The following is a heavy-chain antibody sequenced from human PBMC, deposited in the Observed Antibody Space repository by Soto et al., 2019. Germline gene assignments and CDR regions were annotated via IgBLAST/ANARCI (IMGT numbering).Heavy chain of an antibody. Sequence: SVKVSCKASGGTFSSYAISWVRQAPGQGLEWMGGIIPIFGTANYAQKFQGRVTITADESTSTAYMELSSLRSEDTAVYYCARGRSITGTTANYYYYGMDVWGQGTTGTVSS. CDR3: ARGRSITGTTANYYYYGMDV. CDR1: GGTFSSYA. V-gene: IGHV1-69*13. CDR2: IIPIFGTA. J-gene: IGHJ6*02. D-gene: IGHD1-7*01.